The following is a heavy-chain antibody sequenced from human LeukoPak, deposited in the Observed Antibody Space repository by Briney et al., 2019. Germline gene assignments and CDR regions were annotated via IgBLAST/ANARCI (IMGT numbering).Heavy chain of an antibody. J-gene: IGHJ6*03. CDR2: INHSGST. CDR1: GGSFSGYY. Sequence: SETLSLTCAVYGGSFSGYYWSWIRQPPGKGLEWIGEINHSGSTNYNPSLKSRVTISVDTSKNQFSLKLSSVTAADTAVYYCARGNEDDSSGYYYGYYYYYMDVWGKGTTVTVSS. D-gene: IGHD3-22*01. CDR3: ARGNEDDSSGYYYGYYYYYMDV. V-gene: IGHV4-34*01.